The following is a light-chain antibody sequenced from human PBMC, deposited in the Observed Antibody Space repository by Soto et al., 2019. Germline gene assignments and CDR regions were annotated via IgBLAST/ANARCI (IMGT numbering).Light chain of an antibody. V-gene: IGKV3-20*01. CDR2: DAS. CDR3: QQYGSPPPWT. J-gene: IGKJ1*01. Sequence: EIVLSQSPGTLSLSPGERVTLSCRASQSVTSNYVAWYQQKPGQAPRLLIYDASSRAIGIPDRFSGGGSGTDFTLTISRLEPEDFAVYYCQQYGSPPPWTFGQGTKVDI. CDR1: QSVTSNY.